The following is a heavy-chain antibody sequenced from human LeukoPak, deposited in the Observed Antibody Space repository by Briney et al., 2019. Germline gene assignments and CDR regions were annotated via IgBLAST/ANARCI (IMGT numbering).Heavy chain of an antibody. CDR2: ISYDGSNK. Sequence: GGSLRLSCAASGFTFSSYAMHWVRQAPGKGPEWVAVISYDGSNKYYADSVKGRFTISRDNSKNTLYLQMNSLRAEDTAVYYCARDAGGSGSYTPSDYWGQGTLVTVSS. CDR3: ARDAGGSGSYTPSDY. CDR1: GFTFSSYA. D-gene: IGHD3-10*01. J-gene: IGHJ4*02. V-gene: IGHV3-30-3*01.